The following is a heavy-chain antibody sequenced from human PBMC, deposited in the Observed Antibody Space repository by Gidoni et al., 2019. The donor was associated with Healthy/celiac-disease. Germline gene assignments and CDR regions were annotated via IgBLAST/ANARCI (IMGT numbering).Heavy chain of an antibody. V-gene: IGHV3-73*02. Sequence: EVQLVESGGGLVQPGGSLKLSCAASGFTFSGSAMHGVRQASGKGLEWVGRIRSKANSYATAYAASVKGRFTISRDDSKNTAYLQMNSLKTEDTAVYYCTFYVWGSSKPYWGQGTLVTVSS. CDR1: GFTFSGSA. CDR3: TFYVWGSSKPY. J-gene: IGHJ4*02. D-gene: IGHD3-16*01. CDR2: IRSKANSYAT.